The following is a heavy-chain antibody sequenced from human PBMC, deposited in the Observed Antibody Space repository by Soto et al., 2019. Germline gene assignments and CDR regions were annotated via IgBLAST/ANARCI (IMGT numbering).Heavy chain of an antibody. CDR2: IYYSGST. V-gene: IGHV4-30-4*01. CDR3: AILIRPGTVTTCDAFDI. CDR1: GGSISSGDYY. D-gene: IGHD4-17*01. J-gene: IGHJ3*02. Sequence: QVQLQESGPGLVKPSQTLSLTCTVSGGSISSGDYYWSWIRQPPGKGLEWIGYIYYSGSTYYNPSLKSRVTISVDTSKTQFSLKLSSVTAADTVVYYCAILIRPGTVTTCDAFDIWGQETMVTVSS.